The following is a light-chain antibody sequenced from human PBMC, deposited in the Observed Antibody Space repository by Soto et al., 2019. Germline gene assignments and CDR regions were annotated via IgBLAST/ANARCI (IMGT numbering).Light chain of an antibody. CDR1: SSVVGGYSY. J-gene: IGLJ1*01. V-gene: IGLV2-14*03. CDR2: DVS. Sequence: QSALTQPASVSGSPGQSITISCTGTSSVVGGYSYVSWYQQHPGKAPKLMIYDVSNRPSGVSNRFSGSKSGNTASLTISGLQAEDEADYYCSSYTSSSTGVFGTGTKVTVL. CDR3: SSYTSSSTGV.